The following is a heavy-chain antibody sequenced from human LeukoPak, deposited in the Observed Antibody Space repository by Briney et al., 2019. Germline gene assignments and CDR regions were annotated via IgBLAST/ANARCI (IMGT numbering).Heavy chain of an antibody. CDR1: GFTFSNAW. J-gene: IGHJ6*04. D-gene: IGHD2-2*01. Sequence: PGGSLRLSCAASGFTFSNAWMNWMGWVRQAPGKGLEWVSSISSSSTYIYYVDSVQGRFTISRDNAKNSLYLQINSLRVEDTAVYYCARDSKLYRSSTSCYMDVWGKGTTVTVSS. CDR2: ISSSSTYI. V-gene: IGHV3-21*01. CDR3: ARDSKLYRSSTSCYMDV.